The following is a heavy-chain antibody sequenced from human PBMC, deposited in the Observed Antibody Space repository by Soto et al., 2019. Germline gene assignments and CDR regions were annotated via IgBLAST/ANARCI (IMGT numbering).Heavy chain of an antibody. CDR2: ISSSGVTT. V-gene: IGHV3-23*01. Sequence: EVHLLESGGGLVQPGGSLRLSCAASGFVFSSYVMTWVRQAPGKGLEWVSSISSSGVTTYYADSVKGRFTISRDNSERVLYLQMNSLRAEDTALYYCAKKLRYFDWPYEEVIDSWGQGTLVTVSS. CDR3: AKKLRYFDWPYEEVIDS. J-gene: IGHJ4*02. CDR1: GFVFSSYV. D-gene: IGHD3-9*01.